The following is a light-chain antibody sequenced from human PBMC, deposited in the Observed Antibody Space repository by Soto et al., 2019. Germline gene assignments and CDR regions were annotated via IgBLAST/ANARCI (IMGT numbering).Light chain of an antibody. CDR1: QSISSW. J-gene: IGKJ1*01. V-gene: IGKV1-5*01. CDR2: DAS. CDR3: QQYNSYPWT. Sequence: DIQMTQSPSTLSASVGDRVTITCRASQSISSWLAWYQQKPGKAPKLLIYDASSLESGVPSRFSGSGSGTDFTLTISSLQPDDFATYYCQQYNSYPWTSGQGTKVEIK.